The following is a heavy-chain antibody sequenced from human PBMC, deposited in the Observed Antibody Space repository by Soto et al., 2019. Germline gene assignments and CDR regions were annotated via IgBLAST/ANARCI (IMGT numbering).Heavy chain of an antibody. CDR3: AREGAAGYYYYYYGMDV. J-gene: IGHJ6*02. Sequence: PETLSLTCTVSGGSISSYYWSWIRQPPGKGLEWIGYIYYSGSTNYNPSLKSRVTISVDTSKNQFSLKLSSVTAADTAVYYCAREGAAGYYYYYYGMDVWGQGTTVTVSS. CDR2: IYYSGST. CDR1: GGSISSYY. D-gene: IGHD6-13*01. V-gene: IGHV4-59*01.